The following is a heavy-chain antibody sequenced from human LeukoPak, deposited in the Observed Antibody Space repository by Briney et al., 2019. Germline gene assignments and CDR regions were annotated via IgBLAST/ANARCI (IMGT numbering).Heavy chain of an antibody. Sequence: EASVKVSCKASGYTFTSYYMHWVRQAPGQGLEWMGIINPSGGSTSYAQKFQGRVTITRNTSISTAYMELSSLRSEDTAVYYCARPDWDGGGFDYWGQGTLVTVSS. CDR3: ARPDWDGGGFDY. J-gene: IGHJ4*02. D-gene: IGHD3-9*01. CDR1: GYTFTSYY. V-gene: IGHV1-46*01. CDR2: INPSGGST.